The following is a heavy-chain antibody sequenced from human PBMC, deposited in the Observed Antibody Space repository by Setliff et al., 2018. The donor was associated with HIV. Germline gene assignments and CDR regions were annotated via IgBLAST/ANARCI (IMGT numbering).Heavy chain of an antibody. Sequence: SVKVSCKASGGTLSSYAISWVRQAPGQGLEWMGRIIPISGTANNAQKFQGRVTITADKSTSTAYMQLSSLRSEDTAVYYCARLENWRYDYWGQGTLVTVSS. CDR1: GGTLSSYA. CDR3: ARLENWRYDY. J-gene: IGHJ4*02. CDR2: IIPISGTA. D-gene: IGHD1-1*01. V-gene: IGHV1-69*06.